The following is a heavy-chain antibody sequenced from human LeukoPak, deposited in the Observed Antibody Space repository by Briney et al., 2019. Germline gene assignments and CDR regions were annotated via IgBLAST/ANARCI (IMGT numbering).Heavy chain of an antibody. V-gene: IGHV4-4*07. CDR2: IYTSGST. Sequence: PSETLSLTCTVSGGSISSYYWSWIRQPAGKGLEWIGRIYTSGSTSYNPSLKSRVTMSVDTSKNQFSLQLSSVTAADTAVYYCARDQGSYPYCFDSWGLGTLVTVSS. CDR3: ARDQGSYPYCFDS. D-gene: IGHD1-26*01. CDR1: GGSISSYY. J-gene: IGHJ4*02.